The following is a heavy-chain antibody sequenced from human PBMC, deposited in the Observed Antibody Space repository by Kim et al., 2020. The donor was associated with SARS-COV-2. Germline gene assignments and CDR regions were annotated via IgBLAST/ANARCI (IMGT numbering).Heavy chain of an antibody. D-gene: IGHD2-15*01. V-gene: IGHV2-5*01. CDR3: AHRQGGSGLGQFDY. J-gene: IGHJ4*02. Sequence: SPSLKSRLTITKDTSKNQVVLTMTNMDPVDTATYYCAHRQGGSGLGQFDYWGQGTLVTVSS.